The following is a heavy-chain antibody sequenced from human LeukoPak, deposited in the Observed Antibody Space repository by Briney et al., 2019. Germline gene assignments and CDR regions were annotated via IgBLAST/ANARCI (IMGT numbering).Heavy chain of an antibody. CDR3: AREIRGIGYFDY. CDR1: GGSISSSSYY. D-gene: IGHD3-16*01. CDR2: IYYSGST. J-gene: IGHJ4*02. V-gene: IGHV4-39*07. Sequence: PSETLSLTCTVSGGSISSSSYYWGWIRQPPGKGLEWIGSIYYSGSTYYNPSLKSRVTISVDTSKNQFSLKLSSVTAADTAVYYCAREIRGIGYFDYWGQGTLVTVSS.